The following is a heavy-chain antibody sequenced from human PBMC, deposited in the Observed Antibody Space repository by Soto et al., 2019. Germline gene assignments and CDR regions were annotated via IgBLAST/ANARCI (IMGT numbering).Heavy chain of an antibody. CDR2: INVDGSRT. Sequence: EVQLEESGGGSVQLGESLRVSCVASGFSFRNEWMHWVRQVAGKGLVWVSRINVDGSRTSYADFVKGRFTVSRDNARKLLFLELKSLTVDDSGFYNCARGGAAGRGDAIDMWGPGTTVAVTS. V-gene: IGHV3-74*01. D-gene: IGHD3-10*01. CDR3: ARGGAAGRGDAIDM. CDR1: GFSFRNEW. J-gene: IGHJ3*02.